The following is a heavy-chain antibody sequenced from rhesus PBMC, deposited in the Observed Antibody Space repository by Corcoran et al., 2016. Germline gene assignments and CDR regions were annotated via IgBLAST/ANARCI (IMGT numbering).Heavy chain of an antibody. D-gene: IGHD4-29*01. V-gene: IGHV4-93*02. Sequence: QVQLQESGPAVVKPSETLSLTCAVSGVSISSSNWWSWNRQSPGKGLEWIGVIYCSSGSTEYNPSLKRRVTISIDTSKNQFSLKLSSVTAADTAVYDCARRTVAAPFDYWGQGVLVTVSS. J-gene: IGHJ4*01. CDR1: GVSISSSNW. CDR2: IYCSSGST. CDR3: ARRTVAAPFDY.